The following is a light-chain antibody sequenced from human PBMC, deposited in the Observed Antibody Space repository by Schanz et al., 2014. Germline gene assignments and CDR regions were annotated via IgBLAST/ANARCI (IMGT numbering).Light chain of an antibody. CDR1: QRISSY. CDR2: AAS. CDR3: QHYSGWPWT. V-gene: IGKV1-39*01. Sequence: DVQMTQSPSSLSASVGDRVTITCRASQRISSYLNWYQQKPGKAPKFLIYAASNLQSGVPSRFSGSGSGTEFTLNISSLQSEDFAVYYCQHYSGWPWTFGRGTKVDIK. J-gene: IGKJ1*01.